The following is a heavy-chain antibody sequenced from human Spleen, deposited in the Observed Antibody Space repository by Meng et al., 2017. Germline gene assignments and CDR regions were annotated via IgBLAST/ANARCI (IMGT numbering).Heavy chain of an antibody. J-gene: IGHJ6*02. V-gene: IGHV4-34*01. CDR3: ARGNAGYSSGWYAKYYYYGMDV. Sequence: SETLSLTCTVSGGSISTYYWSWIRQPPGKGLEWIGEINHSGSTNYNPSLKSRVTISVDTSKNQFSLKLSSVTAADTAVYYCARGNAGYSSGWYAKYYYYGMDVGGQGTTVTVSS. CDR1: GGSISTYY. D-gene: IGHD6-19*01. CDR2: INHSGST.